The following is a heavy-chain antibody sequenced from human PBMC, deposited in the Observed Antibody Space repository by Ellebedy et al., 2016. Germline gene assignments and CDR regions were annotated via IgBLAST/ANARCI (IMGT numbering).Heavy chain of an antibody. V-gene: IGHV4-59*01. CDR2: IYYSGST. D-gene: IGHD4-23*01. CDR3: ARGVTTVVTPENPLDYYYGMDV. J-gene: IGHJ6*02. CDR1: GGSISSYY. Sequence: SETLSLXCTVSGGSISSYYWSWIRQPPGKGLEWIGYIYYSGSTNYNPSLKSRVTISVDTSKNQFSLKLSSVTAADTAVYYCARGVTTVVTPENPLDYYYGMDVWGQGTTVTVSS.